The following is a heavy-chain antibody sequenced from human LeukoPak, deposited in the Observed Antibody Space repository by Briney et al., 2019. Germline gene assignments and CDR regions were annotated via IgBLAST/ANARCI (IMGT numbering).Heavy chain of an antibody. CDR3: ARGIAAAEFDP. V-gene: IGHV4-30-2*01. J-gene: IGHJ5*02. CDR2: IYHSGST. Sequence: PSQTLSLTCAVSGGSISSGDYSWSWIRQPPGKGLEWIGYIYHSGSTYYNPSLKSRVTIPVDRSKNQFSLKLSSVTAADTAVYYCARGIAAAEFDPWGQGTLVTVSS. D-gene: IGHD6-13*01. CDR1: GGSISSGDYS.